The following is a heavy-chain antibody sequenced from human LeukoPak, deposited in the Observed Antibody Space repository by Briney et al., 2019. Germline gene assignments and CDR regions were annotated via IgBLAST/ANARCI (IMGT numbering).Heavy chain of an antibody. Sequence: SETLSPTCTVSGDAITGSSYYWGWIRQPPGKGLEWIGSMYYSGSTFSNPSLRSRVNMSADTSKNQFSLKLSSVTAADTAVYYCARQYYDSTGYYYFDNRSQGTQVTVSS. V-gene: IGHV4-39*01. J-gene: IGHJ4*02. CDR1: GDAITGSSYY. CDR2: MYYSGST. D-gene: IGHD3-22*01. CDR3: ARQYYDSTGYYYFDN.